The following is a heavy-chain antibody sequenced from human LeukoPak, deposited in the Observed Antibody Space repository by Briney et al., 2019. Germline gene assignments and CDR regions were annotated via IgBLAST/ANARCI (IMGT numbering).Heavy chain of an antibody. Sequence: GGSLRLSCAASGFTFSSYWMHWVRQAPGKGLVWVSRINTDGSSTSYADSVKGRFTISRDNAKNTLYLQMNSLRAEDTAVYYCARDPYYYDSSGYYPGLDYWGQGTLVTVPS. CDR2: INTDGSST. D-gene: IGHD3-22*01. CDR3: ARDPYYYDSSGYYPGLDY. V-gene: IGHV3-74*01. J-gene: IGHJ4*02. CDR1: GFTFSSYW.